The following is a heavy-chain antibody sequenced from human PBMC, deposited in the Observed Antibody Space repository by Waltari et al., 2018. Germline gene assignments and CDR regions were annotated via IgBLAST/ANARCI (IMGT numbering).Heavy chain of an antibody. CDR2: ISSSGSFK. CDR3: ARYGHYYEGSDYYRYISFDS. Sequence: QVQLVESGGGLVKPGGSLRLSCAASGFTFSDYSMSWVRQAPGKGLEWVSFISSSGSFKYYADSVKGRFSISRDDAKNSLYLQMHSLRAEDTAVYYCARYGHYYEGSDYYRYISFDSWGQGALVTVSS. V-gene: IGHV3-11*01. J-gene: IGHJ4*02. CDR1: GFTFSDYS. D-gene: IGHD3-22*01.